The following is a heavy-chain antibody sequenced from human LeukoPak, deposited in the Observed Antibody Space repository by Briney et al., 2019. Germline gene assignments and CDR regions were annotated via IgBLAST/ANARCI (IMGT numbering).Heavy chain of an antibody. CDR3: ARDSYYDFWSGPLGMDV. J-gene: IGHJ6*02. Sequence: SETLSLTSTVSGGSISSGDYYWSWIRQPPGKGLEWIGYIYYSGSTYYNPSLKSRVTISVDTSKNQFSLKLSSVTAADTAVYYCARDSYYDFWSGPLGMDVWGQGTTVTVSS. V-gene: IGHV4-30-4*01. D-gene: IGHD3-3*01. CDR2: IYYSGST. CDR1: GGSISSGDYY.